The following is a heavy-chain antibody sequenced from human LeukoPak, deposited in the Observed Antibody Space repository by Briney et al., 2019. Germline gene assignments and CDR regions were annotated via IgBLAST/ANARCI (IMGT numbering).Heavy chain of an antibody. D-gene: IGHD3-16*01. CDR2: MNPNSGNT. CDR1: GYTFISYD. V-gene: IGHV1-8*01. Sequence: ASVKVSCKASGYTFISYDINWVRQATGQGLEWMGWMNPNSGNTGYAQKFQGRVTMTRNTSISTAYMELSSLRSEDTAVYYCARAVGDYYYYGMDVWGQGTTVTVSS. CDR3: ARAVGDYYYYGMDV. J-gene: IGHJ6*02.